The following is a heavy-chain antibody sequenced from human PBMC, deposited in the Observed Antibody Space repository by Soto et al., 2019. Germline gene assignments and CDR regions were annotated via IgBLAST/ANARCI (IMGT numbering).Heavy chain of an antibody. Sequence: PGGSLRLSCAASGFTFSTYAMSWVRQAPGKGLEWVSSIDNSGGITYYADSVKGRFTISRDNSKNTLYLQMNSLRAEDTAVYYFAKGVYNYGFLSDFWGQGTLVTVSS. CDR3: AKGVYNYGFLSDF. V-gene: IGHV3-23*05. D-gene: IGHD5-18*01. J-gene: IGHJ4*02. CDR1: GFTFSTYA. CDR2: IDNSGGIT.